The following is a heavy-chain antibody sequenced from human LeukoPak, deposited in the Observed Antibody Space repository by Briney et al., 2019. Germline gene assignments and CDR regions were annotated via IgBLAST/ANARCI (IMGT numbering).Heavy chain of an antibody. J-gene: IGHJ5*02. CDR1: GFTFSSYA. CDR2: ISGSGGST. Sequence: GGSLRLSCAASGFTFSSYAMSWVRQAPGKGLEWVSAISGSGGSTYYADSVKGRFTISRDNSKNTLYLQMNSLRAEDTAVYYCAKAFRFWSGYSINWFDPWGQGTLVTVSS. V-gene: IGHV3-23*01. D-gene: IGHD3-3*01. CDR3: AKAFRFWSGYSINWFDP.